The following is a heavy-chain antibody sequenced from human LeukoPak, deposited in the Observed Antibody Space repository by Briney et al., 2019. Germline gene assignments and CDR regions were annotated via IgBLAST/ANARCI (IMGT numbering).Heavy chain of an antibody. CDR2: IYYSGST. D-gene: IGHD1-26*01. Sequence: SETLSLTCTVSGGSISSYYWSWIRQPPGKGLEWIGYIYYSGSTNYNPSLKSRVTISVDTSKNQFSLKLSSVTAADTAVYYCARHSGSYPHYFDYWGQGTLVTVSS. CDR1: GGSISSYY. CDR3: ARHSGSYPHYFDY. V-gene: IGHV4-59*08. J-gene: IGHJ4*02.